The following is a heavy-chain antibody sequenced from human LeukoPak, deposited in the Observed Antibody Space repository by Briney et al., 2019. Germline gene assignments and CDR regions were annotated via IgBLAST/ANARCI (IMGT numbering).Heavy chain of an antibody. Sequence: GGSLRLSCAAASGSTSRDARMSGVRQPPGRGLEWVSVIFSDGNTNYADSVKGRFTITRDNSKNTMSLQMTSLRVEDTAVYYCARARHSGGALGWYDSWGQGTLVTVSS. V-gene: IGHV3-53*01. CDR1: GSTSRDAR. CDR2: IFSDGNT. D-gene: IGHD6-19*01. J-gene: IGHJ5*01. CDR3: ARARHSGGALGWYDS.